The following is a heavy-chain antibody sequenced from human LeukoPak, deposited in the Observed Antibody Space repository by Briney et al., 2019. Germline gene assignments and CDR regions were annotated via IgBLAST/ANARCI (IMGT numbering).Heavy chain of an antibody. D-gene: IGHD3-3*01. CDR1: AFTSSSYS. Sequence: PGGSLRLSCAASAFTSSSYSMNWVRQAPGKGLEWVSSISSSSSYIYYADSVKGRFTISRDNAKNSLYLQMNSLRAEDSAVYYCASGADFWSGPNWFDPWGQGTLVTVSS. V-gene: IGHV3-21*01. CDR2: ISSSSSYI. CDR3: ASGADFWSGPNWFDP. J-gene: IGHJ5*02.